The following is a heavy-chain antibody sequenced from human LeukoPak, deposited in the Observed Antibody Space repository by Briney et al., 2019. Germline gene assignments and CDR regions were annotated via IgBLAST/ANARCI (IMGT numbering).Heavy chain of an antibody. CDR1: GGSFSGYY. Sequence: SETLSLTCAVYGGSFSGYYWSWIRQPPGKGLEWIGEINHSGSTNYNPSLKSRVTISVDTSKSQFSLKLSSVTAADTAVYCCARDSSYDFWSGYHIDYWGQGTLVTDSS. D-gene: IGHD3-3*01. V-gene: IGHV4-34*01. CDR3: ARDSSYDFWSGYHIDY. CDR2: INHSGST. J-gene: IGHJ4*02.